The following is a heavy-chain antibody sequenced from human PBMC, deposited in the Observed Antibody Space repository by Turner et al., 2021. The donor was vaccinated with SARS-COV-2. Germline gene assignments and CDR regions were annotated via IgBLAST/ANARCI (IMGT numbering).Heavy chain of an antibody. CDR3: ATEMTTVTLYYYYGMDV. CDR1: GGSISSSSYY. D-gene: IGHD4-4*01. J-gene: IGHJ6*02. CDR2: IYYSGST. Sequence: QLQLQESGPGLVKPSETLSLTCTVPGGSISSSSYYWGWIRQPPGKGREWIGSIYYSGSTYYNPSLKSRVTISVDTSKNQFTLKLSSVTAADTAVYYCATEMTTVTLYYYYGMDVWGQGTTVTVSS. V-gene: IGHV4-39*01.